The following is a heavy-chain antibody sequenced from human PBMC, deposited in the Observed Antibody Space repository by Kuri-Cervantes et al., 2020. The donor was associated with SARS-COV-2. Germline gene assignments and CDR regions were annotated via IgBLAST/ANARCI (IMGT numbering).Heavy chain of an antibody. D-gene: IGHD3-22*01. CDR2: ISSSSTI. Sequence: GESLKISCAASGFTFSSYSMNWVRQAPGKGLEWVSYISSSSTIYYADSVKGRFTISRDNVKNSLYLQMNSLRDEDTAVYYCARDGGGYYDSSGYYGQLGFDYWGQGTLVTVSS. J-gene: IGHJ4*02. V-gene: IGHV3-48*02. CDR3: ARDGGGYYDSSGYYGQLGFDY. CDR1: GFTFSSYS.